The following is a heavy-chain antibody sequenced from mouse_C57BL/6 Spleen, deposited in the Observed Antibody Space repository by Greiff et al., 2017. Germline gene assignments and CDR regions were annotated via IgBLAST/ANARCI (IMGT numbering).Heavy chain of an antibody. Sequence: EVQLQQSGPELVKPGASVKMSCKASGYTFTDYNMHWVKQSPGKSLEWIGYINPNNGGTSYNQKFKGKDTLTVNKSSSTAYMELRSLTSEDSAVYYCARLPYYAMDYWGQGTSVTVSS. V-gene: IGHV1-22*01. CDR3: ARLPYYAMDY. J-gene: IGHJ4*01. CDR2: INPNNGGT. CDR1: GYTFTDYN.